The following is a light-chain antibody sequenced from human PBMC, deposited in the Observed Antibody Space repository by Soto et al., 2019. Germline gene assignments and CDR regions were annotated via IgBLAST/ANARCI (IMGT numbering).Light chain of an antibody. CDR2: WAS. CDR1: QSVLHSSNNKNY. V-gene: IGKV4-1*01. CDR3: QQYYSTLTWT. Sequence: DSVLTQSPNSLAVSLGERATINCKSSQSVLHSSNNKNYLAWYQQRPGQPPKLLIYWASTRESGVPDRFRGSGSGTDFTLTTSSLQAEDVAVYYCQQYYSTLTWTFGQGTKV. J-gene: IGKJ1*01.